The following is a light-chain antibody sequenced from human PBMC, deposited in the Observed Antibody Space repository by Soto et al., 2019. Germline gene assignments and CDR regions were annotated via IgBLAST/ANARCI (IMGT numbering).Light chain of an antibody. CDR2: WAS. J-gene: IGKJ4*01. V-gene: IGKV4-1*01. CDR3: QQYYSNPELT. Sequence: IVMTQSPDSLAVSLGERATINCKSSQSLLYTSNNKNYLAWYQQKPGQPPKLLIYWASTRESGVPDRFSGSGSETDFTLTISSLQAEDVAVYYCQQYYSNPELTFGGGTKVEIK. CDR1: QSLLYTSNNKNY.